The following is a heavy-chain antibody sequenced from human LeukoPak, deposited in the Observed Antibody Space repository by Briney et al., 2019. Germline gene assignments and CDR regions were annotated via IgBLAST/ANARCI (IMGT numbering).Heavy chain of an antibody. J-gene: IGHJ4*02. CDR2: SYYSGST. Sequence: SETLSLTCTVSGASISSGSYYWGWIRQPPGKGLEWIGSSYYSGSTYYNPSLKSRLTISVDTSKNQFSLKLSSVTAADTAMYYCARRVVVVTAAPNDYWGQGTLVTVSS. D-gene: IGHD2-21*02. V-gene: IGHV4-39*01. CDR3: ARRVVVVTAAPNDY. CDR1: GASISSGSYY.